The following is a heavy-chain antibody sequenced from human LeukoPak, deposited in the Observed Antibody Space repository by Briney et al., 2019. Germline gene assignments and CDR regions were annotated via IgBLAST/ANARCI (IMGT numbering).Heavy chain of an antibody. V-gene: IGHV4-34*01. CDR1: GGSFSGYY. CDR3: AKSNGYGLVDI. D-gene: IGHD3-10*01. Sequence: SETLSLTCAVYGGSFSGYYWSWIRQPPGKGLEWIGEINHSGSTNYNPSLKSRVTISVDTSKNQFSLKLNSVTAADTAVYYCAKSNGYGLVDIWGQGTMVAVSS. J-gene: IGHJ3*02. CDR2: INHSGST.